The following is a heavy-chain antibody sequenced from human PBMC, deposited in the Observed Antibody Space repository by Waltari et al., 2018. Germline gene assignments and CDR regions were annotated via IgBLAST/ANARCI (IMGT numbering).Heavy chain of an antibody. CDR1: GYTFTGCY. J-gene: IGHJ4*02. D-gene: IGHD6-13*01. CDR2: INPNSCGT. Sequence: QEQLEQSGEEVKKAGDSVKVSGKASGYTFTGCYRDWVRQAPGQGLEWMGWINPNSCGTNYAPQFHGRVTMTRDTSISTAYMELSRLRSDDTAVYYCAREIAAAGTAYWGQGTLVTVSS. CDR3: AREIAAAGTAY. V-gene: IGHV1-2*02.